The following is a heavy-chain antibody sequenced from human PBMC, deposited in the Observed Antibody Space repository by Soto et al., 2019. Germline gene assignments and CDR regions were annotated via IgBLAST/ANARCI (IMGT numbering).Heavy chain of an antibody. Sequence: PSETLSLTCTVSGGSIRSGCYYWSWIRQHPGKGLEWIGYIYYSGSTYNNPSLKSRVTISVDTSKNQFSLKLSSVTAADTAVYYCARDGDGSGSSVGYFDLWGRGTLVTVSS. V-gene: IGHV4-31*03. D-gene: IGHD3-10*01. CDR1: GGSIRSGCYY. CDR3: ARDGDGSGSSVGYFDL. CDR2: IYYSGST. J-gene: IGHJ2*01.